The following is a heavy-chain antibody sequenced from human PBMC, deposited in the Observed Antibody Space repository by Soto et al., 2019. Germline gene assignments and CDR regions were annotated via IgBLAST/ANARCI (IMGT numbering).Heavy chain of an antibody. CDR2: IYYSGST. V-gene: IGHV4-31*03. D-gene: IGHD3-9*01. J-gene: IGHJ3*02. CDR3: ARDAPCPDILTGYALAAFDI. CDR1: GGSISSGGYY. Sequence: QVQLQESGPGLVKPSQTLSLTCTVSGGSISSGGYYWSWIRQHPGKGLEWIGYIYYSGSTYYNPSPQIRVTITVNPVNNQFSLKLSALTAADTAVFYCARDAPCPDILTGYALAAFDIWGQGTMVTVSS.